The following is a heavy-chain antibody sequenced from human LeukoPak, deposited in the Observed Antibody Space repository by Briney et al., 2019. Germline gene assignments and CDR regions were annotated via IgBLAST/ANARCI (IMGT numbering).Heavy chain of an antibody. D-gene: IGHD1-26*01. J-gene: IGHJ6*03. Sequence: ASVKVSCKASGYTFTGYYMHWVRQAPGQGLEWMGWINPNSGGTNYAQKFQGRVTMTRDTSISTAYMGLSRLRSDDTAVYYCARGGRGSYSPDGYYYYYMDVWGKGTTVTVSS. CDR1: GYTFTGYY. CDR2: INPNSGGT. CDR3: ARGGRGSYSPDGYYYYYMDV. V-gene: IGHV1-2*02.